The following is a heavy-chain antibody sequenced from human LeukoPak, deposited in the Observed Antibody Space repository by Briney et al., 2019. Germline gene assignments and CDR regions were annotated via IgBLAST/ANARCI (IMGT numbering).Heavy chain of an antibody. CDR1: GFTFSTYN. V-gene: IGHV3-21*06. D-gene: IGHD1-26*01. CDR2: ITSSSSYI. J-gene: IGHJ6*03. Sequence: GSLRLSCAASGFTFSTYNMNWVRHAPGKGLEWISSITSSSSYIYYADSVKGRFTISRDNAKNSLYLQMNSLSPDDTAVYFCARDPYSGNYGDYYYYYMDVWGKGTTVTISS. CDR3: ARDPYSGNYGDYYYYYMDV.